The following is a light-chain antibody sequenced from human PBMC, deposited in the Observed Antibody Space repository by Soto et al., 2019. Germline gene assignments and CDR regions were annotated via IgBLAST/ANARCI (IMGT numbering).Light chain of an antibody. Sequence: QSALTQPPSASGTPGPRVTFSCSGSTSNIGSNTVNWYQQLPGTAPKLLIYSNNQRPSGVPDRFSGSKSGTSASLAISGLQSEDETDYYCAAWDDSLNGVIFGGGTKLTVL. V-gene: IGLV1-44*01. CDR2: SNN. CDR3: AAWDDSLNGVI. CDR1: TSNIGSNT. J-gene: IGLJ2*01.